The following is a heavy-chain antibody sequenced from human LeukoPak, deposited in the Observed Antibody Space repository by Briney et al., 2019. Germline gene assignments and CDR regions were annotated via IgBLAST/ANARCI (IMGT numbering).Heavy chain of an antibody. V-gene: IGHV1-3*01. CDR2: INAGNGNT. CDR1: GYTFTSYA. CDR3: ARNIDAMVRGVEDYGMDV. J-gene: IGHJ6*04. D-gene: IGHD3-10*01. Sequence: ASVKVSCKASGYTFTSYAMHWVRQAPGQRLEWMGWINAGNGNTKYSQKFQGRVTITRDTSASTAYMELSSLRSEGTAVYYCARNIDAMVRGVEDYGMDVWGKGTTVTVSS.